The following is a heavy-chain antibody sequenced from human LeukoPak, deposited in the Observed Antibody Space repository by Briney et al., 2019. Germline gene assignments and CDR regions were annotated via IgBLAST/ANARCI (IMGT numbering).Heavy chain of an antibody. CDR3: ARHSYGTFDY. J-gene: IGHJ4*02. CDR2: IYYSRNT. V-gene: IGHV4-39*01. D-gene: IGHD5-18*01. CDR1: GDSINTKNYY. Sequence: TSETLSLTCTVSGDSINTKNYYWGWIRQPPGKGLEWIGSIYYSRNTYYNPSLKSRVTLSIDTSKNQFSLRLSSVTAADTAVYHCARHSYGTFDYWGQGTLVTVSS.